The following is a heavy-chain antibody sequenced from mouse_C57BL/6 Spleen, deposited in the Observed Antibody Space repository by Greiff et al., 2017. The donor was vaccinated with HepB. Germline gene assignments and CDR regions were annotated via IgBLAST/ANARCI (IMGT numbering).Heavy chain of an antibody. Sequence: QVQLQQSGAELVMPGASVKLSCKASGYTFTSYWMHWVKQRPGQGLEWIGEIDPSDSYTNYNQKFKGKSTLTVDKSSSTAYMQLSSLTSEDSAVYYCARAYYGTLYWYFDVWGTGTTVTVSS. CDR1: GYTFTSYW. D-gene: IGHD1-1*01. V-gene: IGHV1-69*01. CDR3: ARAYYGTLYWYFDV. CDR2: IDPSDSYT. J-gene: IGHJ1*03.